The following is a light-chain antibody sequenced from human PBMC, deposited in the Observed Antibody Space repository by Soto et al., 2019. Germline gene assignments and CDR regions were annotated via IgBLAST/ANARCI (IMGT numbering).Light chain of an antibody. J-gene: IGLJ1*01. Sequence: QSALTQPASVSGSPGQSITISCTGTSGDVGAYDHVSWYRQHPGKAPKLILFEVTRRPSGVSYRFSGSKSGNTASLTISGLQAEDESDYYCSSYSSTSTPYVFGSGTKLTVL. CDR2: EVT. CDR3: SSYSSTSTPYV. CDR1: SGDVGAYDH. V-gene: IGLV2-14*01.